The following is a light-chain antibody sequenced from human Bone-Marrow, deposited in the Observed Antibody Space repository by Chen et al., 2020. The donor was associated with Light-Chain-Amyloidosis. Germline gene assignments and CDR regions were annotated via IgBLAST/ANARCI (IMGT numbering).Light chain of an antibody. CDR3: AAWDDSLNGLIK. Sequence: QSVLTQPPSASGTPGQRVTISCSGSSSNIGSNTVNWYQQLPGTAPKLLIYSNNQRPSGVPDRFSGSQSGTSASLAISGLQSEDEADYYCAAWDDSLNGLIKFGGGTKLTVL. CDR1: SSNIGSNT. CDR2: SNN. J-gene: IGLJ3*02. V-gene: IGLV1-44*01.